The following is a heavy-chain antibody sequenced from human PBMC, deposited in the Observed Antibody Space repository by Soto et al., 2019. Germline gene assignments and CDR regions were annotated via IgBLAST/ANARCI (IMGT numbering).Heavy chain of an antibody. J-gene: IGHJ3*02. V-gene: IGHV6-1*01. CDR2: TYYRSKWYN. CDR1: GDSVSSNSAA. Sequence: KQSQTLSLTCAISGDSVSSNSAAWKWIRQSPSRGLEWLGRTYYRSKWYNDYAVFVKSRITINPDTSKNQFSLQLNSVTPEDTAVYYFARDPPCDAFDIWGQGTMVTVSS. CDR3: ARDPPCDAFDI.